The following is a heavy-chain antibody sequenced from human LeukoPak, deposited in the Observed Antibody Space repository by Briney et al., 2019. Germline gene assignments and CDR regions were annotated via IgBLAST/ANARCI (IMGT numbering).Heavy chain of an antibody. CDR3: ARHLSSGWLFDY. V-gene: IGHV1-69*06. D-gene: IGHD6-19*01. CDR1: GGTFSSYA. J-gene: IGHJ4*02. CDR2: IIPIFGTA. Sequence: SVKVSCKASGGTFSSYAISWVRQAPGPGLEWMGGIIPIFGTANYAQKFQGRVTITADKSTSTAYMELSSLRSEDTAVYYCARHLSSGWLFDYWGQGTLVTVSS.